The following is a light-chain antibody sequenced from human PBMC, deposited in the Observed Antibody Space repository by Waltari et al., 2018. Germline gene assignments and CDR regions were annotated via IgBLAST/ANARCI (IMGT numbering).Light chain of an antibody. CDR2: KDS. J-gene: IGLJ2*01. Sequence: SYELTQPSSVSVSPGQTARITCSGEVLATKYARLFQQNHGQAPLVVIYKDSERPSGIPERFSGSSSGTTVTLTVSGAQVDDEADYYCYSAADNSLVFGGGTKLTVL. CDR1: VLATKY. CDR3: YSAADNSLV. V-gene: IGLV3-27*01.